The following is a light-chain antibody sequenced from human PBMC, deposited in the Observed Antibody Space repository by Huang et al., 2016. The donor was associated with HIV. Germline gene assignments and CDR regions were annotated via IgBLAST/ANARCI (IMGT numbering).Light chain of an antibody. V-gene: IGKV3-15*01. Sequence: EIVMTQSPGTLSVSPGERVTLSCSASESISSSLAWYQQASGQAPRLLIYDASTRATGVLARFSGSVSGTNFTLTISSLQSEDFAVYYCQQYNDWPPITFGQGTRVDIK. CDR3: QQYNDWPPIT. CDR2: DAS. J-gene: IGKJ5*01. CDR1: ESISSS.